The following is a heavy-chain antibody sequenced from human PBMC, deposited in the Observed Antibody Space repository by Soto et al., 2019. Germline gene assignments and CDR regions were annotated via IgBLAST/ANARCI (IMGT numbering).Heavy chain of an antibody. J-gene: IGHJ4*02. Sequence: GGSLRLSCAASGFTFSSYGMHWVRQAPGKGLEWVAVISYDGSNKYYADSVKGRFTISRDNSKNTLYLQMNSLRAEDTAVYYCAKDYTEGFGYCSSTSCYVLGYWGQGTLVTSPQ. CDR1: GFTFSSYG. CDR3: AKDYTEGFGYCSSTSCYVLGY. V-gene: IGHV3-30*18. D-gene: IGHD2-2*01. CDR2: ISYDGSNK.